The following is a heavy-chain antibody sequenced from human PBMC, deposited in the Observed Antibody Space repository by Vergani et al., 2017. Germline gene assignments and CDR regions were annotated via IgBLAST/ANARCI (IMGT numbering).Heavy chain of an antibody. Sequence: QVQLVESGGGVVQPGTSLRLSCVVSGFALNRHAMYWVRQAPGKGLEWVVGISFDGTNEYYPDLVKGRFTISRDIAKNTLYLQVRSLRLEDTGVYHCVRDRGLCGRGRGYTEAWDYWGQGTPVTVSS. CDR3: VRDRGLCGRGRGYTEAWDY. V-gene: IGHV3-30-3*01. D-gene: IGHD6-25*01. CDR1: GFALNRHA. CDR2: ISFDGTNE. J-gene: IGHJ4*02.